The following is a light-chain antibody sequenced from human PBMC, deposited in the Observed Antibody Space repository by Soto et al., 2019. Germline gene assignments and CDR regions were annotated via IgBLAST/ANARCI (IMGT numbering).Light chain of an antibody. CDR1: QSISSW. J-gene: IGKJ3*01. Sequence: DIQMTQSPSTLSASVGDRVTITCRASQSISSWLAWYQQKPGKAPKLLIYDASSLESGVPSRFSGSGAGTESTLTISSLQTDDFATYCCQQYKSYFGGPFVPGTKVDIK. V-gene: IGKV1-5*01. CDR2: DAS. CDR3: QQYKSYFGGP.